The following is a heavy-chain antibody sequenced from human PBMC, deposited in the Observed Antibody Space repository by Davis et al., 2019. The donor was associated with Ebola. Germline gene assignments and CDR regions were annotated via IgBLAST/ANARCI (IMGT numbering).Heavy chain of an antibody. CDR2: IYYSGST. CDR3: ARDPSDGSAFDI. V-gene: IGHV4-39*01. Sequence: PSETLSLTCTVSGGSISSSSYYWGWIRQPPGKGLEWIGSIYYSGSTYYNPSLKSRVTISVDTSKNQFSLKLSSVTAADTAVYYCARDPSDGSAFDIWGQGTMVTVSS. D-gene: IGHD3-10*01. CDR1: GGSISSSSYY. J-gene: IGHJ3*02.